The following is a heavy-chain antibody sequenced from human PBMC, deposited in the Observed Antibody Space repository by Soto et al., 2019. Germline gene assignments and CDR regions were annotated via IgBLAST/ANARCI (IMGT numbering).Heavy chain of an antibody. Sequence: SETLSLTCTVSGGSISSYYWSWIRQPPGKGLEWIGYIYYSGSTNYNPSLKSRVTISVDTSKNQFSLKLSSVTAADTAVYYCARFPHNDVSYYYYYGMDVWGQGTTVTVSS. J-gene: IGHJ6*02. CDR2: IYYSGST. D-gene: IGHD1-1*01. CDR3: ARFPHNDVSYYYYYGMDV. V-gene: IGHV4-59*01. CDR1: GGSISSYY.